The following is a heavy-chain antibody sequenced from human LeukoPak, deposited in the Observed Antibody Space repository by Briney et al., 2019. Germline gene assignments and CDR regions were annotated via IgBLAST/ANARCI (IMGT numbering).Heavy chain of an antibody. J-gene: IGHJ4*02. Sequence: GGSLRLSCAASGFTFSSYAMHWVRQAPGKGLEWVSSISSSSSYIYYADSVKGRFTISRDNAKNSLYLQMNSLRAEDTAVYYCARDRGYYDSSGLDYWGQGTLVTVSS. CDR1: GFTFSSYA. D-gene: IGHD3-22*01. CDR3: ARDRGYYDSSGLDY. V-gene: IGHV3-21*01. CDR2: ISSSSSYI.